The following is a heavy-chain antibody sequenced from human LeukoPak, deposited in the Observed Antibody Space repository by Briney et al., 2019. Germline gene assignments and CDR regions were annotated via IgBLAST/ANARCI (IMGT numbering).Heavy chain of an antibody. D-gene: IGHD3-10*01. CDR1: GGSISSSNW. J-gene: IGHJ6*02. Sequence: PSGTLSLTCAVSGGSISSSNWWSWVRQPPGKGLEWIGEIHYSENTNYNPSLKSRVTISVDKSKNQFSLKLTSVTAADTAVYYCARAWPGGFDYFYGMDVWGQGTTVTVSS. CDR3: ARAWPGGFDYFYGMDV. V-gene: IGHV4-4*02. CDR2: IHYSENT.